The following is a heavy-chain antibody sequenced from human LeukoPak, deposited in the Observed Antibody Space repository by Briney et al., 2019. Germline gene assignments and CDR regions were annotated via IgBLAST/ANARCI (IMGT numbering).Heavy chain of an antibody. CDR2: IYYSGST. J-gene: IGHJ4*02. CDR3: ASQARADSSSCYRTDY. CDR1: GGSISSGGYY. Sequence: SETLSLTCTVSGGSISSGGYYWSWIRQHPGKGLEWIGYIYYSGSTYYNPSLKSRVTISVDTSKNQFSLKLSSVTAADTAVYYCASQARADSSSCYRTDYWGQGTLVTVSS. V-gene: IGHV4-31*03. D-gene: IGHD6-13*01.